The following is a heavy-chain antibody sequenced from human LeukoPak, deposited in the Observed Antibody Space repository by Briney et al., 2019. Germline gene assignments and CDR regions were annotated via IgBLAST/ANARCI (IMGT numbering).Heavy chain of an antibody. Sequence: GGSLRLSCAASGFTFSDYYTSWIRQAPGKGLEFVAYISSSGATIYYADSLKGRFTISRDNAKNSLYLQMNSLRDEDTAVYFCVRANSLMVRGVITYFDSWGQGTLVTVSS. V-gene: IGHV3-11*04. J-gene: IGHJ4*02. CDR3: VRANSLMVRGVITYFDS. CDR1: GFTFSDYY. D-gene: IGHD3-10*01. CDR2: ISSSGATI.